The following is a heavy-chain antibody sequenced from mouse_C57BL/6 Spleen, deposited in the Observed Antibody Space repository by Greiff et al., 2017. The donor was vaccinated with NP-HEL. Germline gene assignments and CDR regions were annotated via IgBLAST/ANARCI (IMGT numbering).Heavy chain of an antibody. CDR3: AKWATVVAEGGYYFDY. CDR2: IWGDGST. CDR1: GFSLTSYG. D-gene: IGHD1-1*01. J-gene: IGHJ2*01. V-gene: IGHV2-3*01. Sequence: VQRVESGPGLVAPSQSLSIPCTVSGFSLTSYGVSWVRQPPGKGLEWLGVIWGDGSTNYHSALISRLSISKDNSKSQVFLKLNSLQTDDTATYYCAKWATVVAEGGYYFDYWGQGTTLTVSS.